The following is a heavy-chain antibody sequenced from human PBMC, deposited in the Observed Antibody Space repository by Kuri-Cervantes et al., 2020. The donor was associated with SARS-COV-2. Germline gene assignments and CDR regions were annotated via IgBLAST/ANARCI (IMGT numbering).Heavy chain of an antibody. D-gene: IGHD3-3*01. CDR2: IKSKTDGGTT. CDR3: TTDLKPWRADY. Sequence: GGSLRLSCAASGFTFSDYYMSWIRQAPGKGLEWVGRIKSKTDGGTTDYAAPVKGRFTISRDDSKNTLYLQMNSLKTEDTAVYYCTTDLKPWRADYWGQGTLVTVSS. V-gene: IGHV3-15*01. CDR1: GFTFSDYY. J-gene: IGHJ4*02.